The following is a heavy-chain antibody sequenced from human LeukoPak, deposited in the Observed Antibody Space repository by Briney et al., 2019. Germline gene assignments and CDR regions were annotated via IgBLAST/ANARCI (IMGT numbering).Heavy chain of an antibody. CDR1: GFTFSSYA. D-gene: IGHD6-13*01. CDR2: ISGGGGST. J-gene: IGHJ4*02. CDR3: AKSGYSSSSGDY. V-gene: IGHV3-23*01. Sequence: SGGSLRLSCAASGFTFSSYAMSWVRQAPGKGLEWVSAISGGGGSTYYADSVKGRFTISRDNSKNTLYLQMNSLRAEDTAVYYCAKSGYSSSSGDYWGQGTLVTVSS.